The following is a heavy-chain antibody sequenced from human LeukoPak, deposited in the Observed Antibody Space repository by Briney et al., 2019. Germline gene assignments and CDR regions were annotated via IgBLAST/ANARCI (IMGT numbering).Heavy chain of an antibody. V-gene: IGHV1-18*01. J-gene: IGHJ4*02. Sequence: ASVKVSCKASGYTFTSYGISWVRQAPGQGLEWMGWISAYNGNTNYAQKLQGRVTMTTDTSTSTAYMELRSLRSDDTAVYYCARVHSSSWYGPSGGDYWGQGTLVTVSS. D-gene: IGHD6-13*01. CDR1: GYTFTSYG. CDR3: ARVHSSSWYGPSGGDY. CDR2: ISAYNGNT.